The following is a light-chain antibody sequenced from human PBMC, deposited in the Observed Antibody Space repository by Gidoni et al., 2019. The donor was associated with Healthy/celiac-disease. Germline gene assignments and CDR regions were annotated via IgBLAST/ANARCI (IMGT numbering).Light chain of an antibody. J-gene: IGLJ2*01. CDR1: SSDVGGYNY. Sequence: QSALTQPRSVSGSPGQSVTISCTGTSSDVGGYNYVSWYQQHPGKAPKLMIYDVSKRPSGVPDRFSGSKSGNTASLTISGLQAEDEADYYCCSYGFGGGTKLTVL. V-gene: IGLV2-11*01. CDR3: CSYG. CDR2: DVS.